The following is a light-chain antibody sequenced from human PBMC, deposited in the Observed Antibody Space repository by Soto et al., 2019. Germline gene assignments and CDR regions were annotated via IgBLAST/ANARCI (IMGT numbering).Light chain of an antibody. CDR2: GAS. CDR3: QQYQNWPVT. CDR1: QRIGSN. Sequence: EVVMTQSPATLSLSPGERATLSCRARQRIGSNLAWYKQKPGQVPRLVIYGASTRATGIPARFSGSGSGTEFTLTISSLKSEDFEVYYCQQYQNWPVTFGQGTKVDIK. V-gene: IGKV3-15*01. J-gene: IGKJ1*01.